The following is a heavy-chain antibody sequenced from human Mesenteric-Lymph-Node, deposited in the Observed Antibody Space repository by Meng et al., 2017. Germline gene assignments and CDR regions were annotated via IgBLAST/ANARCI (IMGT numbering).Heavy chain of an antibody. CDR3: ASTTYYYGSGSYYNRYTDYYYYYGMDV. D-gene: IGHD3-10*01. J-gene: IGHJ6*02. CDR2: INPSGGST. Sequence: ASVKVSCKASGYTFTSYYMHWVRQAPGQGLEWMGIINPSGGSTSYAQKFQGRVTMTRDTSMSTVYMELSSLRSEDTAVYYCASTTYYYGSGSYYNRYTDYYYYYGMDVWGQGTTVTVSS. CDR1: GYTFTSYY. V-gene: IGHV1-46*01.